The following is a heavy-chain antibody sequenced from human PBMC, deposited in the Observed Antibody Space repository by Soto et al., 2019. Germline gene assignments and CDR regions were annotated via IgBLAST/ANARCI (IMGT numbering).Heavy chain of an antibody. CDR2: IYSTLTT. Sequence: SETLSLTCTVSGGSISGSTYYWGWIRQSPGKGLEWIGNIYSTLTTYYNPSLKSRVTISVDTSKNQFSLKLNSLTAADTAVYYCVVLLWFGESGPRDKKWLDPWGQGTLVTVSS. CDR1: GGSISGSTYY. D-gene: IGHD3-10*01. CDR3: VVLLWFGESGPRDKKWLDP. J-gene: IGHJ5*02. V-gene: IGHV4-39*01.